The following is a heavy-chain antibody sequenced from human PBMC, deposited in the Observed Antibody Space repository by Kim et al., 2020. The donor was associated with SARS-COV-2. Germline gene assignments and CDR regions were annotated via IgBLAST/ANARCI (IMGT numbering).Heavy chain of an antibody. V-gene: IGHV1-69*04. CDR1: GGTFSSYT. Sequence: SVKVSCKASGGTFSSYTISWVRQAPGQGLEWMGRIIPILGIANHAQKFQGRVTITADKSTSTAYMELSSLRSEDPAVYCCARDLTRYYDSIGYYPPYYYGRDGWGQETTVTI. D-gene: IGHD3-22*01. J-gene: IGHJ6*02. CDR2: IIPILGIA. CDR3: ARDLTRYYDSIGYYPPYYYGRDG.